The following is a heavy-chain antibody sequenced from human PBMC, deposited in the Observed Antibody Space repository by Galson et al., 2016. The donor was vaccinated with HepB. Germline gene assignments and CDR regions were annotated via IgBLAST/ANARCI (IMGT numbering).Heavy chain of an antibody. J-gene: IGHJ4*02. CDR3: ARDSEPGKYGSGCGSFDY. V-gene: IGHV4-39*07. CDR2: IYYVGNT. CDR1: GGSISSTSHY. Sequence: SETLSLTCTVSGGSISSTSHYWGWIRQPPGKGLEWIGTIYYVGNTYYNPSLKSRVTISVDTSKKQFSLNLSSVTAADAAVYYCARDSEPGKYGSGCGSFDYWGQGTLVTVSS. D-gene: IGHD3-10*01.